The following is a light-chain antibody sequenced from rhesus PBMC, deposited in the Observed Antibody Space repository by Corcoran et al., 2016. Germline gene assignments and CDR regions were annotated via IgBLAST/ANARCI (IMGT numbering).Light chain of an antibody. J-gene: IGKJ4*01. V-gene: IGKV1-66*01. CDR3: QQYNYSPPT. CDR2: YAS. CDR1: QAINEY. Sequence: DIQMTQSPSSLSAFVGDRVTITCRASQAINEYLSWYQQKPGKAPEPLFYYASSLETGGPSRFSGSGSGTDYTLTISSLQPEDIATYYCQQYNYSPPTFGGGTKVEIK.